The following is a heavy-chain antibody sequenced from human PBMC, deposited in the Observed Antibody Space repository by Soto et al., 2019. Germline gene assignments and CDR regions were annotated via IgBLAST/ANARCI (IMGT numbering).Heavy chain of an antibody. CDR3: ARSFDSVGDS. CDR2: ISGTSEYI. J-gene: IGHJ4*02. D-gene: IGHD3-9*01. Sequence: WGSLRLSCAASGFPFSSYSMTWVRQRPGKGLEWVSSISGTSEYIYYADSLKGRFTISRDNARNSVYLQIHSLRTDDTAVYYCARSFDSVGDSWGQGTLVTVSS. CDR1: GFPFSSYS. V-gene: IGHV3-21*01.